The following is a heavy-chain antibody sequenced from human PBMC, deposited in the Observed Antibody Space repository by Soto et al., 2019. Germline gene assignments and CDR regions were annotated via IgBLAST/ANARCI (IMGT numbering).Heavy chain of an antibody. V-gene: IGHV3-23*01. Sequence: PGGSLRLSCAASGFKFSNYAMSWVRQAPGKGLEWVSLISATGGGTYYADSVKGRFTISRDNSHNTLYLQVHSLTAEDTAVYCCAKDRRAGGNSALYFDFWGQGAQVTVSS. CDR2: ISATGGGT. CDR1: GFKFSNYA. CDR3: AKDRRAGGNSALYFDF. J-gene: IGHJ4*02. D-gene: IGHD3-16*01.